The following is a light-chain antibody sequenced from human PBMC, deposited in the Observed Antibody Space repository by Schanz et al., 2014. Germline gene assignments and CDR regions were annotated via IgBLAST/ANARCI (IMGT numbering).Light chain of an antibody. CDR1: QTVSSY. CDR3: QQYDNSLPWT. CDR2: AAS. J-gene: IGKJ1*01. Sequence: DTVLTQSPATLSLSPGERATLSCRASQTVSSYLVWYQQKPGQAPRLLIYAASTRAPGIPGRFSGSGSGTDFTLTISRLEPEDFAMYYCQQYDNSLPWTFGRGTKVEIK. V-gene: IGKV3-20*01.